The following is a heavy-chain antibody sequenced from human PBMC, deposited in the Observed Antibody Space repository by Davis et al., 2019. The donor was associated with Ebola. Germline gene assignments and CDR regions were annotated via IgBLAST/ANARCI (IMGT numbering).Heavy chain of an antibody. CDR2: ISVSSGYI. CDR1: GFTFSSYA. CDR3: ARGPSTGNSFTY. J-gene: IGHJ4*02. Sequence: PGGSLRLSCAASGFTFSSYAMSWVRQAPGKGLEWVSSISVSSGYIYYEDSVKGRFTISRDNAKNSLYLQMNGLRAEDTAVYYCARGPSTGNSFTYWGQGTLVTVSS. V-gene: IGHV3-21*01. D-gene: IGHD4-23*01.